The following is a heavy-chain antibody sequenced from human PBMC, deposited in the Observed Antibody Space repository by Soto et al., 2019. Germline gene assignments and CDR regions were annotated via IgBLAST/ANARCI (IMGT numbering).Heavy chain of an antibody. CDR1: GGSISSSSYY. J-gene: IGHJ4*02. CDR2: IYYSGST. D-gene: IGHD3-22*01. V-gene: IGHV4-39*02. Sequence: SETLSLTCTVSGGSISSSSYYWGWIRQPPGKGLEWIGSIYYSGSTYYNPSLKSRVTISVDTSKNQFSLKLSSVTAADTAVYYCARDPNDSSGYYEYNFDYSGQGTLVT. CDR3: ARDPNDSSGYYEYNFDY.